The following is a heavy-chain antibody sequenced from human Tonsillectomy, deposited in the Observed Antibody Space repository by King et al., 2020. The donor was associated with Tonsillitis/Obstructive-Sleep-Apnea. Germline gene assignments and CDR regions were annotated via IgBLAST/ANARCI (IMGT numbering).Heavy chain of an antibody. CDR3: ARGDRGMRNGLYYYYSMDV. Sequence: VQLQESGPGLVKPSETLSLTCTVSGGSIRNYYWSWIRQPPGKGLEWIGYIYYTGSTNYNPSLKSRVTISADTSKNQFSLRLSSVTAADTAVYYCARGDRGMRNGLYYYYSMDVWGKGTTVTVSS. J-gene: IGHJ6*03. D-gene: IGHD1-14*01. CDR1: GGSIRNYY. CDR2: IYYTGST. V-gene: IGHV4-59*01.